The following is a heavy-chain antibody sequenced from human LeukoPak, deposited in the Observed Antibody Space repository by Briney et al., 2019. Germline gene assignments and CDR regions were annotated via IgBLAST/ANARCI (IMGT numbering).Heavy chain of an antibody. CDR3: ARHEEYSSSWYYFDY. D-gene: IGHD6-6*01. CDR2: IYYSGST. J-gene: IGHJ4*02. CDR1: GGSISSYY. V-gene: IGHV4-59*08. Sequence: PSETLSLTCTVSGGSISSYYRSWIRQPPGKGLEWIGYIYYSGSTNYNPSLKSRVTISVDTSKNQFSLKLSSVTAADTAVYYCARHEEYSSSWYYFDYWGQGTLVTVSS.